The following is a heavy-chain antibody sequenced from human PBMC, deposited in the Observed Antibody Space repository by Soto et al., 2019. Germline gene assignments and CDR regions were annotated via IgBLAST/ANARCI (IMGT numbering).Heavy chain of an antibody. CDR2: ISAYNGNT. Sequence: GASVKVSCKASGYTFTSYGISWVRQAPGQGLEWMGWISAYNGNTNYAQKLQGRVTMTTDTSTSTAYMELRSLRSDDTAVYYCARVSKQQLVRGYYGMDVWGQGTTVTVSS. J-gene: IGHJ6*02. V-gene: IGHV1-18*01. CDR1: GYTFTSYG. CDR3: ARVSKQQLVRGYYGMDV. D-gene: IGHD6-13*01.